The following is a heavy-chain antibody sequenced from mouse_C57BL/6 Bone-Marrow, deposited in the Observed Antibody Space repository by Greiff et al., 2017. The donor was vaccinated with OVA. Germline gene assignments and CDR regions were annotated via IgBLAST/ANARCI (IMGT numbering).Heavy chain of an antibody. CDR3: TTLGTTVHFDY. Sequence: VLLQQSGAELVRPGASVTLSCKASGYTFTDYEMHWVKQTPVHGLEWIGAIDPETGVTASNQKFKGKAILTADNSSSTAYMELRSLTSEDSDVYYCTTLGTTVHFDYWGKGTTLTVAS. V-gene: IGHV1-15*01. CDR2: IDPETGVT. D-gene: IGHD1-1*01. J-gene: IGHJ2*01. CDR1: GYTFTDYE.